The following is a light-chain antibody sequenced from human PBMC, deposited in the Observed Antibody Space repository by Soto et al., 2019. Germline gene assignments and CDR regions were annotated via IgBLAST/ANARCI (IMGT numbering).Light chain of an antibody. Sequence: EIVMTQSPATLSVSPGERXTLSCRASQSMYNNLAWYQQKPGQAPRLLIYHASARATGIPARFSGSGSGTEFTLTISSXQSXXXXXXXXXXXXNWPLTFGGGTKVEI. CDR3: XXXXNWPLT. J-gene: IGKJ4*01. V-gene: IGKV3-15*01. CDR2: HAS. CDR1: QSMYNN.